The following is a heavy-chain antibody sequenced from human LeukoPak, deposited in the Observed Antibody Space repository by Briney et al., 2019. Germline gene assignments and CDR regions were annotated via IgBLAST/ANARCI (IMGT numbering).Heavy chain of an antibody. CDR3: AREIGYCGSTSCPFDS. CDR1: GGSITSGSYY. CDR2: NYTSGST. D-gene: IGHD2-2*01. J-gene: IGHJ4*02. Sequence: SETLSLTCTVSGGSITSGSYYWSWIRQPAGKGLEWIGRNYTSGSTDYNPSLKSRVTISVDTSKNQFSLRLSSVTAADTAVYYCAREIGYCGSTSCPFDSWGQGTLVTVSS. V-gene: IGHV4-61*02.